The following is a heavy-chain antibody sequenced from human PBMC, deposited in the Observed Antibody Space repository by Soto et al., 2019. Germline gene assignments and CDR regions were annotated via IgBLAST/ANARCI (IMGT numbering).Heavy chain of an antibody. D-gene: IGHD1-26*01. CDR3: ARLATVYAPHHHYGMDV. CDR1: GGSISSGGYY. V-gene: IGHV4-31*03. CDR2: IYYSGST. J-gene: IGHJ6*02. Sequence: PSETLSLTCTVSGGSISSGGYYWSWIRQHPGKGLEWIGYIYYSGSTYYNPSLKSRVTISVDTSKNQFSLKLSSVTAADTAVYYCARLATVYAPHHHYGMDVWGQGTTVTVSS.